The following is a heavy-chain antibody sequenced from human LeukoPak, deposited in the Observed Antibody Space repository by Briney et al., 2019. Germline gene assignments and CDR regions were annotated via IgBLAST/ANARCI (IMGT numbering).Heavy chain of an antibody. D-gene: IGHD3-22*01. CDR3: ARVRCYYDSSGYYKSYAEFDY. CDR1: GYTFTSYG. CDR2: ISAYNGNT. J-gene: IGHJ4*02. V-gene: IGHV1-18*01. Sequence: ASVKVSCKASGYTFTSYGISWVRQAPGQGLEWMGWISAYNGNTNYAQKLQGRVTMTTDTSTSTAYMELRSLRSDDTAVYYCARVRCYYDSSGYYKSYAEFDYWGQGTLVTVSS.